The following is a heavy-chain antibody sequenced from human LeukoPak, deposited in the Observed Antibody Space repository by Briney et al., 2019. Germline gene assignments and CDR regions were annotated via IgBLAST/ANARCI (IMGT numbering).Heavy chain of an antibody. Sequence: SETLSLTCTVSGGSISSYYWRWLRQPPGKGLEGIGYIYYSGNTTYNPSLKSRVTISVDTSKNQFSLKLSSVTAADTAVYYCARDGDYGGNLRLLDFWGQGTLVTVSS. CDR3: ARDGDYGGNLRLLDF. V-gene: IGHV4-59*01. CDR1: GGSISSYY. CDR2: IYYSGNT. D-gene: IGHD4-23*01. J-gene: IGHJ4*02.